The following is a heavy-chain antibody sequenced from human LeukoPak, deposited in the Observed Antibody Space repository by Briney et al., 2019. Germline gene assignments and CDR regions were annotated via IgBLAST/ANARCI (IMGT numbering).Heavy chain of an antibody. CDR2: ISYDGSNK. Sequence: PGGSLRLSCAAPGFTFSSDAMHWVRQAPGRGLEWVAVISYDGSNKYYADSVKGRFTISRDNSKNTLYLQMNSLRAEDTAVYYCASGDLSGPAWFDPWGQGTLVTVSS. D-gene: IGHD2-21*01. V-gene: IGHV3-30-3*01. J-gene: IGHJ5*02. CDR3: ASGDLSGPAWFDP. CDR1: GFTFSSDA.